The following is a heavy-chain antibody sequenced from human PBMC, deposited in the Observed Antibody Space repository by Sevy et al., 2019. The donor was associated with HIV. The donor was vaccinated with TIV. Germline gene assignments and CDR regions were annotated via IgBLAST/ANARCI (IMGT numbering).Heavy chain of an antibody. CDR1: GFTFSSYG. CDR2: ISYDGSNK. Sequence: GGSLRLSCAASGFTFSSYGMHWVRQAPGKGLEWVAVISYDGSNKYYANSVKGRFTISRDNSKNTLYLQMNSLRAEDKAVYYCAKDAGIVVVPAARAGLSYGMDVWGQGTTVTVSS. V-gene: IGHV3-30*18. CDR3: AKDAGIVVVPAARAGLSYGMDV. J-gene: IGHJ6*02. D-gene: IGHD2-2*01.